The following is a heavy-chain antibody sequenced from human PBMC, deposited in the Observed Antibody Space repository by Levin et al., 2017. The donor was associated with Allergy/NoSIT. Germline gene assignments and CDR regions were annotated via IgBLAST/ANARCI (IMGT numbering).Heavy chain of an antibody. CDR1: GFTFSSYA. CDR2: ISYDGSNK. V-gene: IGHV3-30*04. CDR3: ARVQLEPRDPGYYYGMDV. J-gene: IGHJ6*02. Sequence: AGGSLRLSCAASGFTFSSYAMHWVRQAPGKGLEWVAVISYDGSNKYYADSVKGRFTISRDNSKNTLYLQMNSLRAEDTAVYYCARVQLEPRDPGYYYGMDVWGQGTTVTVSS. D-gene: IGHD1-1*01.